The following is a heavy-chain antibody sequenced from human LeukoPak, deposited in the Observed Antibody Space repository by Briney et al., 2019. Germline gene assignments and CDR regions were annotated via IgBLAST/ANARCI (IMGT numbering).Heavy chain of an antibody. CDR1: GYSISSSSY. V-gene: IGHV4-38-2*02. D-gene: IGHD3-3*01. CDR2: VYHSGST. Sequence: PSETLSLTCTVSGYSISSSSYWGWIRQPPGKGLEWIGSVYHSGSTNYNPSLKSRVTISVDTSKNQFSLKLSSVTAADTAVYYCAVTYYDFWNYWGQGTLVTVSS. CDR3: AVTYYDFWNY. J-gene: IGHJ4*02.